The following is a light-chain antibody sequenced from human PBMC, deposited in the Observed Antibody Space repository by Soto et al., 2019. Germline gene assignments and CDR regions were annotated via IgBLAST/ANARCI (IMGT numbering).Light chain of an antibody. Sequence: DIQMTQSPSSLSASVGDRVTITCRASQGINNFLAWYQQKPGKVPKLLIYAASTLRSGVPSRFSGSGSGTDFTLTISSLQPEDVASYYCQKYDSAPFTFGPGNKVDIK. CDR1: QGINNF. V-gene: IGKV1-27*01. CDR2: AAS. J-gene: IGKJ3*01. CDR3: QKYDSAPFT.